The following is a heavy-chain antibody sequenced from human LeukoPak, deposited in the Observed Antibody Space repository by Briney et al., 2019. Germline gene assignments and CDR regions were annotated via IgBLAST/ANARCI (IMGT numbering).Heavy chain of an antibody. D-gene: IGHD4-17*01. V-gene: IGHV3-48*01. CDR3: ATFWGSLESDYLRDAMDV. J-gene: IGHJ6*02. CDR1: GFTFSDYN. Sequence: PGGSLRLSCAASGFTFSDYNMNWVRQAPGKGLEWVSYITGSGSTIFYADSVKGRFTISRDNVKNSLYLQMNSLRAEDTAVYYCATFWGSLESDYLRDAMDVWGQGTTVTVSS. CDR2: ITGSGSTI.